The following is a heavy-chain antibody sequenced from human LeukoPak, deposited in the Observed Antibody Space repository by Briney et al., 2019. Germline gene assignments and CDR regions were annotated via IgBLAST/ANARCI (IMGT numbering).Heavy chain of an antibody. D-gene: IGHD6-13*01. CDR3: ASRSSSSWYSYYYYGMDV. V-gene: IGHV1-69*13. J-gene: IGHJ6*02. Sequence: ASVKVSCKASGGTFSSYAISWVRQAPGQGLEWMGGIIPIFGTADYAQKFQGRVTITADESTSTAYMELSSLRSEDTAVYYCASRSSSSWYSYYYYGMDVWGQGTTATVSS. CDR1: GGTFSSYA. CDR2: IIPIFGTA.